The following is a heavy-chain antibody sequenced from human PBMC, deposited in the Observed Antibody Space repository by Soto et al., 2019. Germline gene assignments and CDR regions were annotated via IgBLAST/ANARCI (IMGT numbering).Heavy chain of an antibody. J-gene: IGHJ4*02. V-gene: IGHV3-33*01. D-gene: IGHD3-22*01. CDR1: GFTFSSYG. CDR3: ARGGYYDTSGYYSTSYYFDY. Sequence: QVQLVESGGGVVQPGRSLRLSCEASGFTFSSYGMHWVRQAPGKGLEWVAVIWYDGSNKYYADSMKGRFTISRDNSKNTLYLQMNSLRAEDTSVYHCARGGYYDTSGYYSTSYYFDYWGQGTLVTVSS. CDR2: IWYDGSNK.